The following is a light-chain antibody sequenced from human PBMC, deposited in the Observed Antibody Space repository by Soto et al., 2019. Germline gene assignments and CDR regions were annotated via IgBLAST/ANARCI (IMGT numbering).Light chain of an antibody. Sequence: QSVLTQPPSVSAAPGQKVTISCSGSSSKLGNNYVSWYQQLPGTAPKLLIYENNKRPSGIPDRFSGSKFGTSATLGITGLQAGDEADFYCGTWDSSLSAGVLGTGTKLTVL. CDR2: ENN. V-gene: IGLV1-51*01. J-gene: IGLJ1*01. CDR1: SSKLGNNY. CDR3: GTWDSSLSAGV.